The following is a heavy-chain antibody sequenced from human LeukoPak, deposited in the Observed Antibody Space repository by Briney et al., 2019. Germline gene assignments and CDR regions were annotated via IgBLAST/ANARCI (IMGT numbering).Heavy chain of an antibody. Sequence: SEALSLTCTVSGGSISSASFFWGWIRQPPGKGLEWIGIIYYSGSTYYNPSLKSRVTMSVDTSRNQFSLKLSSVTAADTAVFYCARRNYYDASFDPWGQGTLVTVSS. CDR2: IYYSGST. CDR1: GGSISSASFF. D-gene: IGHD3-22*01. V-gene: IGHV4-39*01. CDR3: ARRNYYDASFDP. J-gene: IGHJ5*02.